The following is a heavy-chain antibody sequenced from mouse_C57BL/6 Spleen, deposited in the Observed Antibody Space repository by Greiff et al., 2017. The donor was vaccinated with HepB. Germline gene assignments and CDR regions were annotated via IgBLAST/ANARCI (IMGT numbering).Heavy chain of an antibody. CDR3: ARDGYDAGGYAMDY. CDR1: GFNIKDTY. J-gene: IGHJ4*01. V-gene: IGHV14-3*01. CDR2: IDPANGNT. D-gene: IGHD2-2*01. Sequence: EVQRVESVAELVRPGASVKLSCTASGFNIKDTYMHWVKQRPEQGLEWIGRIDPANGNTKYAPKFQGKATITADTSSNTAYLQLSSLTSEDTAIYYCARDGYDAGGYAMDYWGQGTSVTVSS.